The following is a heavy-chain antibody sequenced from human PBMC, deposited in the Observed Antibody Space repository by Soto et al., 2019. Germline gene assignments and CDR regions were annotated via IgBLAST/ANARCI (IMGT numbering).Heavy chain of an antibody. V-gene: IGHV3-74*01. Sequence: EVQLVESGGGLVQPGGSLRLSCAASGFSFSSYWMHWVSQAPGKGLVWVSRIKTDGSIITYADSVKARFTISRDNAKNTLYLQMNTLRAEDTAVYYCARVGQRAWYFYLWGRGTLVTVSS. D-gene: IGHD6-25*01. CDR1: GFSFSSYW. CDR2: IKTDGSII. J-gene: IGHJ2*01. CDR3: ARVGQRAWYFYL.